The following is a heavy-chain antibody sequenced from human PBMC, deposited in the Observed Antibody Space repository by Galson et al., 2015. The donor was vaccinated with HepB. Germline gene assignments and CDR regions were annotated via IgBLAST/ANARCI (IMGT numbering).Heavy chain of an antibody. Sequence: SVKVSCKASGYTFTGYYMHWVRQAPGQGLEWMGWINPNSGGTNYAQKFQGWVTMTRDTSISTAYMELSRLRSDDTAVYYCARDHPKYYDFWSGYYSGGGMDVWGQGTTVTVSS. J-gene: IGHJ6*02. CDR1: GYTFTGYY. CDR2: INPNSGGT. D-gene: IGHD3-3*01. CDR3: ARDHPKYYDFWSGYYSGGGMDV. V-gene: IGHV1-2*04.